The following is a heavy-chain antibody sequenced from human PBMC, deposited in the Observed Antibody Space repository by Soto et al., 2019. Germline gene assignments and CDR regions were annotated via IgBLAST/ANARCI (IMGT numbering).Heavy chain of an antibody. CDR1: GGTFSSYA. CDR2: IIPIFGTA. Sequence: QVQLVQSGAEVKKPGSSVKVSCKASGGTFSSYAISWVRQAPGQGLAWTGGIIPIFGTANYAQKFQGRVTITADESTSTAYMELSSLRSEDTAVYYCARDYRGIVGATTTYYFDYWGQGTLVTVSS. J-gene: IGHJ4*02. D-gene: IGHD1-26*01. V-gene: IGHV1-69*01. CDR3: ARDYRGIVGATTTYYFDY.